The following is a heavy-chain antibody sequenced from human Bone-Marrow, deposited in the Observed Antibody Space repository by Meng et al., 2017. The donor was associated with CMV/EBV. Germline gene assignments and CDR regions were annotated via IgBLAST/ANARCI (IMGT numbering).Heavy chain of an antibody. CDR3: ARKPLRLGELSPFDY. D-gene: IGHD3-16*02. V-gene: IGHV3-30*04. CDR1: GFTFSSYE. J-gene: IGHJ4*02. CDR2: ISYDGSNK. Sequence: GESLKISCAGSGFTFSSYEMNWVRQAPGKGLEWVAVISYDGSNKYYADSVKGRFTISRDNSKNTLYLQMNSLRAEDTAVYYCARKPLRLGELSPFDYWGQGTLVTVSS.